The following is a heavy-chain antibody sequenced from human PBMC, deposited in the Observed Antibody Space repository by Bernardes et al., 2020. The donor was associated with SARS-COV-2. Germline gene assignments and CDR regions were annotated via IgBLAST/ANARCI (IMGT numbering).Heavy chain of an antibody. CDR2: INAGNGNT. J-gene: IGHJ4*02. CDR1: GYTFTSFI. Sequence: ASVKVSCQASGYTFTSFIMHWVRQAPGQRLEWMGWINAGNGNTNYAQNFQGRVTMTTDTSTSTAYMEMRNLRSDDTAVYYCATDTNTGWLDYWGRGTLVTVSS. V-gene: IGHV1-3*01. CDR3: ATDTNTGWLDY. D-gene: IGHD2-15*01.